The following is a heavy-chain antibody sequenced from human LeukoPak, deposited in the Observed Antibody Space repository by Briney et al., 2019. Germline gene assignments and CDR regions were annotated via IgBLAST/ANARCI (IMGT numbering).Heavy chain of an antibody. D-gene: IGHD3-3*01. CDR1: GFTFSSYA. J-gene: IGHJ4*02. CDR2: ISGSGGST. CDR3: AKDLEYAEEGYLFDY. V-gene: IGHV3-23*01. Sequence: GGSLRLSCAASGFTFSSYAMSWVRQAPGKGLEWVSAISGSGGSTYYADSVKGRFTISRDNSKNTLYLQMNSLRAEDTAVYYCAKDLEYAEEGYLFDYWGQGTLVTVSS.